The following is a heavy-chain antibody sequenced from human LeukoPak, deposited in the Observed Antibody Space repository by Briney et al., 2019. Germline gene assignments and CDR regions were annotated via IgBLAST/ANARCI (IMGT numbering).Heavy chain of an antibody. CDR2: IYYSGST. CDR1: GGSISSYY. J-gene: IGHJ4*02. Sequence: SETLSLTCTVSGGSISSYYWSWIRQPPGKGLEWIGYIYYSGSTNYNPSLKSRVTISVDTSKNQFSLKLSSVTAADTAVYYCARSLLAVYFDFWGPGIPVTVSS. V-gene: IGHV4-59*01. CDR3: ARSLLAVYFDF.